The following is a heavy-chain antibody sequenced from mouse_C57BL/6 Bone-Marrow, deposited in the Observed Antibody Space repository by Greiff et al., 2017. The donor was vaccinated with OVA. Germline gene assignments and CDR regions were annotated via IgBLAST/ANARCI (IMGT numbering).Heavy chain of an antibody. V-gene: IGHV10-3*01. CDR1: GSTFNTYA. Sequence: EVQLQESGGGLVQPKGSLKLSCAASGSTFNTYAMHWVRQAPGKGLGGVDRIRSKSSNYATYEADSVRDSFIIARDDTQSMLYLQMSHLKAEDTAMYYCVLAYLDYWGQGTSLTVSS. CDR3: VLAYLDY. D-gene: IGHD2-10*01. J-gene: IGHJ4*01. CDR2: IRSKSSNYAT.